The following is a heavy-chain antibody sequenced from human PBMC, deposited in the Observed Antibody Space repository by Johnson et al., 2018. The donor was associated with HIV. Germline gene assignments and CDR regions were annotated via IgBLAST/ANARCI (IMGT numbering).Heavy chain of an antibody. J-gene: IGHJ3*02. CDR3: ARERYCSSTSCYFSRPPDAFDI. CDR2: IRYDGTNK. D-gene: IGHD2-2*01. V-gene: IGHV3-30*02. CDR1: GFTFSSYG. Sequence: HVQLVESGGGVVQPGRSLRLSCAASGFTFSSYGIHWVRQAPGKGLEWVAFIRYDGTNKYYADSVKGRFTISRANSKNTLYLQMNSLRAEDTAVYYCARERYCSSTSCYFSRPPDAFDIWGQGTMVTVSS.